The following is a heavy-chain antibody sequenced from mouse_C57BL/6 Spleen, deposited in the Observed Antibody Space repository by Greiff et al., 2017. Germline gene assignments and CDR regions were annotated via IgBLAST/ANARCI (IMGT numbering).Heavy chain of an antibody. CDR1: GYAFSSSW. D-gene: IGHD1-1*01. CDR2: IYPGDGDT. Sequence: VQLQQSGPELVKPGASVKISCKASGYAFSSSWMNWVKQRPGKGLEWIGRIYPGDGDTNYNGKFKGKATLTADKSSSTAYMQLSSLTSEDSAVYFCGRGTTVVAKDYYAMDYWAQGTSVTVSS. CDR3: GRGTTVVAKDYYAMDY. J-gene: IGHJ4*01. V-gene: IGHV1-82*01.